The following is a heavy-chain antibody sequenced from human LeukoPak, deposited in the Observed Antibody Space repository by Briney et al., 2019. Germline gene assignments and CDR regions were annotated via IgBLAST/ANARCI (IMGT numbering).Heavy chain of an antibody. CDR3: ARVGGYCSSTSCFGP. CDR1: GFTFSDYY. V-gene: IGHV4-4*07. J-gene: IGHJ5*02. Sequence: GSLRLSCAASGFTFSDYYMSWIRQPAGKGLEWIGRIYTSGSTNYNPSLKSRVTMSVDTSKNQFSLKLSSVTAADTAVYYCARVGGYCSSTSCFGPWGQGTLVTVSS. CDR2: IYTSGST. D-gene: IGHD2-2*01.